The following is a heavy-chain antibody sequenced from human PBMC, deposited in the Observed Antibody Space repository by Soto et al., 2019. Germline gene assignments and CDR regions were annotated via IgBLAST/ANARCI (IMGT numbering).Heavy chain of an antibody. D-gene: IGHD6-13*01. CDR3: ARDSKQQLVVGYWFDP. V-gene: IGHV1-2*04. CDR1: GYTFTGYY. Sequence: ASVKVSCKASGYTFTGYYMHWVRQAPGQGLEWMGWINPNSGGTNYAQKVQGWVTMTRDTSISTAYMELSRLRSDDTAVYYCARDSKQQLVVGYWFDPWGQGTLVTVSS. CDR2: INPNSGGT. J-gene: IGHJ5*02.